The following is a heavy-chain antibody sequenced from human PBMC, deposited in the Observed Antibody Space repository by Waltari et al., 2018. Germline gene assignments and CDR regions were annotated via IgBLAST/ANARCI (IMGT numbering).Heavy chain of an antibody. CDR1: GGTFSSYT. J-gene: IGHJ4*02. Sequence: QVQLVQSGAEVKKPGSSVKVSCKASGGTFSSYTISWVRQATGQGLEWMGRIIPILGIANYAQKFQGRVTITADKSTSTAYMELSSLRSEDTAVYYCASPSTLGYCSGGSCYSDWGQGTLVTVSS. D-gene: IGHD2-15*01. CDR3: ASPSTLGYCSGGSCYSD. V-gene: IGHV1-69*02. CDR2: IIPILGIA.